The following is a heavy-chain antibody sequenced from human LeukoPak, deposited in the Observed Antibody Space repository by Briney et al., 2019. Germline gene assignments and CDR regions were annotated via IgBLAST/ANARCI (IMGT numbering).Heavy chain of an antibody. V-gene: IGHV3-23*01. D-gene: IGHD2-21*01. Sequence: GGSLRLSCAASGFTFITYAMTWVRQAPGKGLEWVSAISGTGGSTYYADSVKGRFTISRDNSKNTLYLQMNSLRAEDTAVYYCAKDLGSFPDYFDYWGQGTLVTVSS. CDR3: AKDLGSFPDYFDY. CDR2: ISGTGGST. CDR1: GFTFITYA. J-gene: IGHJ4*02.